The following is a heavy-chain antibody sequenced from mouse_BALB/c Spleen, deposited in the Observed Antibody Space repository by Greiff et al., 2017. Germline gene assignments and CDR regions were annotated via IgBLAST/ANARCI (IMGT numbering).Heavy chain of an antibody. J-gene: IGHJ2*01. Sequence: EVQRVESGGGLVQPGGSLRLSCATSGFTFTDYYMSWVRQPPGKALEWLGFIRNKANGYTTEYSASVKGRFTISRDNSQSILYLQMNTLRAEDSATYYCARTGTRLDYWGQGTTLTVSS. CDR1: GFTFTDYY. D-gene: IGHD4-1*01. V-gene: IGHV7-3*02. CDR3: ARTGTRLDY. CDR2: IRNKANGYTT.